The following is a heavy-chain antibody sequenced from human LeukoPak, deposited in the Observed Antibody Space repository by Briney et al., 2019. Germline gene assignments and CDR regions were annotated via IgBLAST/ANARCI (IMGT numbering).Heavy chain of an antibody. CDR3: ASEGMVWRFDY. V-gene: IGHV4-4*02. CDR1: GGSISSSNW. Sequence: PSETLSLTCAVSGGSISSSNWWSWVRQPPGKGLEWIGEIYHSGSTNYNPSLKSRVTISVDKPKNQFSLKLSSVTAADTAVYYCASEGMVWRFDYWGQGTLVTVSS. CDR2: IYHSGST. D-gene: IGHD3-10*01. J-gene: IGHJ4*02.